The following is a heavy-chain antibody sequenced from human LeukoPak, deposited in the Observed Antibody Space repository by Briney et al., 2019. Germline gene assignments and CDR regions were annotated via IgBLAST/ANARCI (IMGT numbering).Heavy chain of an antibody. J-gene: IGHJ4*02. Sequence: PSETPSLTCAVYGGSFSGYYWSWIRQPPGKGLEWIGEINHSGSTNYNPSLKSRVTISVDTSKNQFSLKLSSVTAADTAVYYCARGWNTMIPWGQGTLVTVSS. CDR3: ARGWNTMIP. V-gene: IGHV4-34*01. CDR1: GGSFSGYY. CDR2: INHSGST. D-gene: IGHD3-22*01.